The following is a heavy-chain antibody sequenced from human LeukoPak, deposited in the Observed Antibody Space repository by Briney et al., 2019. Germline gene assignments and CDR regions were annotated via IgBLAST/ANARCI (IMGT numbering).Heavy chain of an antibody. CDR2: IYYSGSA. CDR1: GGSISSSSYY. CDR3: ARIRYFDWLARWFDP. D-gene: IGHD3-9*01. Sequence: PSETLSFTCTVSGGSISSSSYYWGWIRQPPGKGLEWIGNIYYSGSAYYNPPLKSRVTISVDTSKNQFSLKLSSVTAADTAVYYCARIRYFDWLARWFDPWGQGTLVTVSS. V-gene: IGHV4-39*01. J-gene: IGHJ5*02.